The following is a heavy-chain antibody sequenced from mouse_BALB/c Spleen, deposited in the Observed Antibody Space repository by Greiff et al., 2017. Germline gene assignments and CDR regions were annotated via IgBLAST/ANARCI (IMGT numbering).Heavy chain of an antibody. CDR3: ARHYYGYAMDY. Sequence: EVQLVESGGGLVQPGGSLKLSCAASGFTFSSYTMSWVRQTPEKRLEWVAYISNGGGSTYYPDTVKGRFTISRDNAKNTLYLQMSSLKSEDTAMYYCARHYYGYAMDYWGQGTSVTVSS. D-gene: IGHD1-1*01. V-gene: IGHV5-12-2*01. CDR1: GFTFSSYT. CDR2: ISNGGGST. J-gene: IGHJ4*01.